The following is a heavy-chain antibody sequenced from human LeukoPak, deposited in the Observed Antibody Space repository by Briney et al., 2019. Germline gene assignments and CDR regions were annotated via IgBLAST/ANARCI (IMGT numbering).Heavy chain of an antibody. V-gene: IGHV3-23*01. CDR1: GFTFSSYA. Sequence: GGSLRLSCAASGFTFSSYAMRWVRQAPGKGLEWVSAISGSGGSTYYADSVKGRFTISRDNSKNTLYLQMNSLRAEDTAVYYCAKDRGSGSDTFDYWGQGTLVTVSS. J-gene: IGHJ4*02. CDR2: ISGSGGST. CDR3: AKDRGSGSDTFDY. D-gene: IGHD1-26*01.